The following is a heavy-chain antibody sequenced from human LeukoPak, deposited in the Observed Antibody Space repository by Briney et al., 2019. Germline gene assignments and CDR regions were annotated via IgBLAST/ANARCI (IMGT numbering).Heavy chain of an antibody. J-gene: IGHJ6*03. Sequence: RASVKVSCKASGYTFTGYYIHWVRQAPGQGLEWMGWISAYNGNTNYAQKLQGRVTMTTDTSTSTAYMELRSLRSDDTAVYYCAREQGVVVTASYYYYMDVWGKGTTVTISS. CDR2: ISAYNGNT. CDR1: GYTFTGYY. D-gene: IGHD2-21*02. V-gene: IGHV1-18*04. CDR3: AREQGVVVTASYYYYMDV.